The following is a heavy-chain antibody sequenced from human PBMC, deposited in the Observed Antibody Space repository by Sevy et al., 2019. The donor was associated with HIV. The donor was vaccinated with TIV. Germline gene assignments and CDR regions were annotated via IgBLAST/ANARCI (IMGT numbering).Heavy chain of an antibody. D-gene: IGHD6-13*01. CDR1: GFTFGDYC. CDR3: TRWKAAQSIFDY. Sequence: GGSLRLSCTASGFTFGDYCMSWVRQAPGKGLEWVAFLKSDVYGGTVDHAASVRGRFVISRDDSKTIAYLQMNDPKTEDTGVYYCTRWKAAQSIFDYWGQGAPVSVSS. CDR2: LKSDVYGGTV. J-gene: IGHJ4*02. V-gene: IGHV3-49*04.